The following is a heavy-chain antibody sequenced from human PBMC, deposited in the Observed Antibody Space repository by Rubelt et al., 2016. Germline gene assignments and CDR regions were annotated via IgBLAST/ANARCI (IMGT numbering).Heavy chain of an antibody. Sequence: QVQLVQSGAEVKKPGASVKVSCKASGYTFTSYGISWVRQAPGQGLEWMGWISAYNGNTNYAQKLQGGVTMTPATSTSTAYMALRSLSTDDTAVYYWARDVGGNSVLYYFDYWGQGTLVTVSS. CDR2: ISAYNGNT. D-gene: IGHD4-23*01. J-gene: IGHJ4*02. V-gene: IGHV1-18*01. CDR1: GYTFTSYG. CDR3: ARDVGGNSVLYYFDY.